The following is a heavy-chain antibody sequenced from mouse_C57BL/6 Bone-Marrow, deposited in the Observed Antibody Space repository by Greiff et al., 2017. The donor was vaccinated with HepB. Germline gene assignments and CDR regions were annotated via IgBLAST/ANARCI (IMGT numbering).Heavy chain of an antibody. D-gene: IGHD1-1*01. J-gene: IGHJ1*03. CDR3: AKGGTTVSYWYFDV. V-gene: IGHV1-19*01. Sequence: VQLKQSGPVLVKPGASVKMSCKASGYTFTDYYMNWVKQSHGKSLEWIGVINPYNGGTSYNQKFKGKATLTVDKSSSTAYMELNSLTSEDSAVYYCAKGGTTVSYWYFDVWGTGTTVTVSS. CDR2: INPYNGGT. CDR1: GYTFTDYY.